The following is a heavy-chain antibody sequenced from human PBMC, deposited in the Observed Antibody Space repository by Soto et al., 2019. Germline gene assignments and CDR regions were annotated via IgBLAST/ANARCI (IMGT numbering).Heavy chain of an antibody. CDR2: IYSGGST. CDR1: GFTVSSNY. D-gene: IGHD3-3*01. CDR3: ARVSPDFWSGYPDAFDI. J-gene: IGHJ3*02. V-gene: IGHV3-66*01. Sequence: GGSLRLSCAASGFTVSSNYMSWVRQAPGKGLEWVSVIYSGGSTYSADSVKGRFTITRDNSKNTLYLRMNSLRAEDTAVYYCARVSPDFWSGYPDAFDIWGQGTVVTVSS.